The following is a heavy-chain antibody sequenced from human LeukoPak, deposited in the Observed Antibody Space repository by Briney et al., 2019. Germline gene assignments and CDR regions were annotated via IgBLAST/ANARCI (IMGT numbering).Heavy chain of an antibody. Sequence: SGGSLRLSCAASGFTFSDYYMTWIRQTPGKGLEWVSYISISGTTTFYVDSVKGRFTISRDNTKNSLYLQMNSLRAEDTAMYYCARGTMASDFWGQGTLVTVSS. V-gene: IGHV3-11*01. CDR2: ISISGTTT. CDR1: GFTFSDYY. J-gene: IGHJ4*02. CDR3: ARGTMASDF. D-gene: IGHD3-10*01.